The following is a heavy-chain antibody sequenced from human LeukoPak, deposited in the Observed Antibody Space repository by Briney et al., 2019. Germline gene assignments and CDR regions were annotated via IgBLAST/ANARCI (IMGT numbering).Heavy chain of an antibody. J-gene: IGHJ4*02. CDR2: INAGNGNT. CDR3: ARNSAAAGFLYFAY. D-gene: IGHD6-13*01. Sequence: ASVKVSCKASGYTFTSYAMHWVRQAPGQRLEWMGWINAGNGNTKYSQKFQGRVTITRDTSASTAYMELSSLRSEDTAVYYCARNSAAAGFLYFAYWGRGTWVTVSS. V-gene: IGHV1-3*01. CDR1: GYTFTSYA.